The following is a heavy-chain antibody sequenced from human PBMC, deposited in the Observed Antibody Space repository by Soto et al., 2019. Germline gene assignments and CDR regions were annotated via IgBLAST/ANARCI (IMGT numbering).Heavy chain of an antibody. CDR2: ISGSGGST. CDR3: EQLKRYCRGGSCRVMDP. V-gene: IGHV3-23*01. Sequence: GGSLRLSCAASGVTFSSYARSWVRQAPGKGLEWVSAISGSGGSTYYADSVKGRFTISRDNSKNTLYLQMNSLRAEDTAVYYCEQLKRYCRGGSCRVMDPWGQGTLVTVSS. J-gene: IGHJ4*03. CDR1: GVTFSSYA. D-gene: IGHD2-15*01.